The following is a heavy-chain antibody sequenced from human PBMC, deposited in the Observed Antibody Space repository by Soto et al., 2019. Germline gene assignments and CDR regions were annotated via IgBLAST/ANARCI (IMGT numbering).Heavy chain of an antibody. D-gene: IGHD1-1*01. CDR1: GGSFSGYY. CDR3: ATANWSHHYFDP. V-gene: IGHV4-34*01. Sequence: SETLSLTCAVYGGSFSGYYWSWLRQPPGKGLEWIGEINHSGSPNYNPSLKSRVTISVDTSKDQFSLKMTSVTAADTAVYYCATANWSHHYFDPWGQGTLVTVSS. CDR2: INHSGSP. J-gene: IGHJ5*02.